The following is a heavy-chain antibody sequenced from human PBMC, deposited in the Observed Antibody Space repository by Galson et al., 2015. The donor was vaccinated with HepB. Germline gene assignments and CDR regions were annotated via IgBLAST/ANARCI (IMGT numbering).Heavy chain of an antibody. CDR1: GYSFISYG. J-gene: IGHJ4*02. CDR3: ARGGPRSRRFLDYKPFDY. V-gene: IGHV1-18*01. Sequence: SVKVSCKASGYSFISYGISWVRQAPGQGLEWMGWINPHNGNTNYAQKLQGRVTMTTDTSTSTAYMELRSLRSDDTAVYYCARGGPRSRRFLDYKPFDYWGQGTLVTVSS. D-gene: IGHD3/OR15-3a*01. CDR2: INPHNGNT.